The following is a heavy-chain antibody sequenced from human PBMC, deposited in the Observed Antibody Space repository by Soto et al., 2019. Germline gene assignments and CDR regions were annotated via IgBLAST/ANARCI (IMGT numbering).Heavy chain of an antibody. J-gene: IGHJ4*02. D-gene: IGHD3-3*01. Sequence: GGSLRLSCAASGFTFSSYAMSWVRQAPGKGLEWVSAISGSGGSTYYADSVKGRFTISRDNSKNTLYLQMNSLRAEDTAVYYCAKCITIFGVVMKYYFDYWGQGTLVTVSS. V-gene: IGHV3-23*01. CDR3: AKCITIFGVVMKYYFDY. CDR1: GFTFSSYA. CDR2: ISGSGGST.